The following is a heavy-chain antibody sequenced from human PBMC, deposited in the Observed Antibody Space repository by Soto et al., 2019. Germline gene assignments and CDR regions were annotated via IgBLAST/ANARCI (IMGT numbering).Heavy chain of an antibody. CDR2: INQDGSEK. V-gene: IGHV3-7*01. J-gene: IGHJ4*02. Sequence: SLRLSCAASGFTFNSNWMDWVRQAPGKGLEWVANINQDGSEKNYVDSVKGRFTISRDNAKNSLYLQMSSLTAEDSALYYCSKSLDYWGQGALVTVSS. CDR1: GFTFNSNW. CDR3: SKSLDY.